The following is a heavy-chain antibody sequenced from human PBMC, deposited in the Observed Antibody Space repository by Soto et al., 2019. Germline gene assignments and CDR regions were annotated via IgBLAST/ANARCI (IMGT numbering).Heavy chain of an antibody. CDR3: ARDYGPDYDFWSGYLLTQTPTDAFDI. D-gene: IGHD3-3*01. CDR2: ISSSGSTI. CDR1: GFTFSDYY. J-gene: IGHJ3*02. V-gene: IGHV3-11*01. Sequence: QVQLVESGGGLVKPGGSLRLSCAASGFTFSDYYMSWIRQAPGKGLEWVSYISSSGSTIYYADSVKGRFTISRDNAKNSLYLQMNSLRAEDTAVYYCARDYGPDYDFWSGYLLTQTPTDAFDIWGQGTMVTVSS.